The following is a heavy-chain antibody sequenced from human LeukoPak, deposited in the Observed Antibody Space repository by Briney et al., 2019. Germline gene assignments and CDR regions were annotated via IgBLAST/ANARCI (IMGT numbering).Heavy chain of an antibody. J-gene: IGHJ4*02. V-gene: IGHV4-34*01. CDR2: INHSGST. D-gene: IGHD3-22*01. CDR1: GGSFSGYY. CDR3: ARGDLQYYYDSSGYGY. Sequence: PSETLSLTCAVYGGSFSGYYWSWIRQPPGKGLEWIGEINHSGSTNYNPSLKSRVTISVDTSKNQFSLKLSSVTAADTAVYYCARGDLQYYYDSSGYGYWGQGTLVTVSS.